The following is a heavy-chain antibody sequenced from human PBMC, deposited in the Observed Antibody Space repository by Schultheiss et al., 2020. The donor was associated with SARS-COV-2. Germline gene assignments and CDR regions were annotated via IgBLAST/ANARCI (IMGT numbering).Heavy chain of an antibody. V-gene: IGHV3-48*01. CDR3: ARGHMYFDY. CDR1: GFTFNSYS. CDR2: ISSTSTTI. J-gene: IGHJ4*02. Sequence: GGSLRLSCAASGFTFNSYSMNWVRQAPGKGLEWVSYISSTSTTIYHADSVKGRFTISRDNAKNSLYLQMVSLRVEDTAVYYCARGHMYFDYWGQGALVTVSS.